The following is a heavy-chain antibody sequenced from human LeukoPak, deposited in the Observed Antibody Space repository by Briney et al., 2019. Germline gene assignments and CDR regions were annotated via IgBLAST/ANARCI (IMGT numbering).Heavy chain of an antibody. CDR2: MFYTGDT. V-gene: IGHV4-31*03. J-gene: IGHJ3*01. CDR3: ARVIVVSANGEEALSPPDAYDV. D-gene: IGHD3-22*01. Sequence: SQPLSLTCTVSGVSFTSVDYYWTWIRKRPGQGLEWLAYMFYTGDTSYNPSPNSRLTMSADTSKSQFSLTVNSVTAADTAVYYCARVIVVSANGEEALSPPDAYDVWGQGTVVTVSS. CDR1: GVSFTSVDYY.